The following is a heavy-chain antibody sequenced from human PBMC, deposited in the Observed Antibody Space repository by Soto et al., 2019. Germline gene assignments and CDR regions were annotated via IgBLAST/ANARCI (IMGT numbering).Heavy chain of an antibody. V-gene: IGHV3-30-3*01. D-gene: IGHD3-22*01. CDR1: GFTFSSYA. Sequence: GGSLRLSCAASGFTFSSYAMHWVRQAPGKGLEWVAVISHDGSNKYYADSVKGRFTISRDNSKNTLYLHMNSLRAEDTAVYYCARTYYYDSSDYYGPRDYYYGMDVWGQGXTVTVSS. CDR2: ISHDGSNK. J-gene: IGHJ6*02. CDR3: ARTYYYDSSDYYGPRDYYYGMDV.